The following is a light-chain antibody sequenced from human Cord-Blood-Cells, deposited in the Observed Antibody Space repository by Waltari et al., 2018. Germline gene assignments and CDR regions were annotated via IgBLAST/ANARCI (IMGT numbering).Light chain of an antibody. J-gene: IGKJ4*01. CDR1: QGIRSY. Sequence: DIQLTQSPSSLSASVGDRVTIPCRVIQGIRSYLNWYRQKPGKVPKLLIYSASNLQSGFPSRFSGSGSWTHFTLTISSRQPEDVPTYYGQRTYNAPPPTFGAGTKVEIK. CDR2: SAS. V-gene: IGKV1-27*01. CDR3: QRTYNAPPPT.